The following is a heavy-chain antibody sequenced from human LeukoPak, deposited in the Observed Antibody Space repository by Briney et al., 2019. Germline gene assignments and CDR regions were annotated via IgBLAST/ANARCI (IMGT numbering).Heavy chain of an antibody. CDR2: INHSGST. CDR3: ARFCRAAHGTTNWFDP. V-gene: IGHV4-34*01. D-gene: IGHD1-1*01. J-gene: IGHJ5*02. CDR1: GGSFSGYY. Sequence: PSETLSLTCAVYGGSFSGYYWSWIRQPPGKGLEWIGEINHSGSTNYNPSLKSRVTISVDTSKNQFSLKLSSVTAADTAVYYCARFCRAAHGTTNWFDPWGQGTLVTVSS.